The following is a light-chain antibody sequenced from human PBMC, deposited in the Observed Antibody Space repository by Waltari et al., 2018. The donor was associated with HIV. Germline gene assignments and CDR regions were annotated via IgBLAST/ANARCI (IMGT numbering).Light chain of an antibody. CDR3: GADHGTGSRFVVV. V-gene: IGLV9-49*03. CDR1: SGYSNYK. CDR2: VGTGGIVG. Sequence: QPVLTQPPSASASLGTSVTLTCTLNSGYSNYKVDWYQQRPGKGPRFVMRVGTGGIVGSKGPGIPVRFSVLGSGLNRYLTIKNIQEEDESDYHCGADHGTGSRFVVVFGGGTKLTVL. J-gene: IGLJ2*01.